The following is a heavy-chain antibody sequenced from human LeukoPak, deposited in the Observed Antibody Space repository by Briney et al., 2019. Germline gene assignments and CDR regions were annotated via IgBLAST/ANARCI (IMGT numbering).Heavy chain of an antibody. CDR3: AKEVLIGSFYQAYYYYGMDA. Sequence: PGGSLRLSCAASGFTLDDYAMHWVRHAPGKDLEGVSLICGDGSCTSYADSVKGRFTISRDNSKNSLYLQMDSLTIEDTALYYCAKEVLIGSFYQAYYYYGMDAWGQGATVTVSS. V-gene: IGHV3-43*02. D-gene: IGHD1-26*01. CDR2: ICGDGSCT. CDR1: GFTLDDYA. J-gene: IGHJ6*02.